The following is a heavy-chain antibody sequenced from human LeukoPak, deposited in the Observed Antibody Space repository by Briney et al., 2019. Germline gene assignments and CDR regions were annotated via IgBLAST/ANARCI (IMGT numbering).Heavy chain of an antibody. Sequence: PSETLSLTCTVSSGPISSYYWSWIRQPPGKGLEWIGYIYYSGSTNYNPSLKSRVTISVDTSKNQFSLKLSSVTAADTAVYYCARLGPEVYGGNRVFDYWGQGTLVTVSS. V-gene: IGHV4-59*08. D-gene: IGHD4-23*01. CDR2: IYYSGST. J-gene: IGHJ4*02. CDR1: SGPISSYY. CDR3: ARLGPEVYGGNRVFDY.